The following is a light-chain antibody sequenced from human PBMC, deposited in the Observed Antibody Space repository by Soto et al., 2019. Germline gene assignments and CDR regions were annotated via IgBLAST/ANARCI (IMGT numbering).Light chain of an antibody. CDR1: QSVSSN. Sequence: IVMTQSPATLSVSPGERATLSCRASQSVSSNLAWYQQKPGQAPRLLIYGASTRATDIPARFSGSGSGTEFTLTIGSLQSEDSAVYYCQQYNDWPLTFGQGTKVDIK. J-gene: IGKJ1*01. CDR2: GAS. V-gene: IGKV3-15*01. CDR3: QQYNDWPLT.